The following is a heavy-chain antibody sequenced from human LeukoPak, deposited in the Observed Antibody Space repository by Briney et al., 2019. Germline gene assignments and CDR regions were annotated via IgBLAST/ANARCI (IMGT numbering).Heavy chain of an antibody. CDR2: IYSGGST. Sequence: GRSLRPSCAASGFTVSSNYMSWVRQAPGKGLEWVSVIYSGGSTYYADSVKGRFTISSDNSKNTLYLQMNSLRAEDTAVYYCARFQLGYFDYWGQGTLVTVSS. CDR3: ARFQLGYFDY. CDR1: GFTVSSNY. J-gene: IGHJ4*02. V-gene: IGHV3-53*01. D-gene: IGHD1-1*01.